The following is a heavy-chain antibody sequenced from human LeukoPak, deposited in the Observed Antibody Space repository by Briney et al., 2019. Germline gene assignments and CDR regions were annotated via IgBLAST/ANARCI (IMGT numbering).Heavy chain of an antibody. CDR3: ATGVVVAATPWFDP. D-gene: IGHD2-15*01. J-gene: IGHJ5*02. V-gene: IGHV4-34*01. CDR1: GGSFSGYY. Sequence: SETLSLTCAVYGGSFSGYYWSWIRPPPGKGLEWIGEINHSGSTNYNPSLKIRVTISVATSKNQFSLKLSSVTAADTAVYYCATGVVVAATPWFDPWGQGTLVTVSS. CDR2: INHSGST.